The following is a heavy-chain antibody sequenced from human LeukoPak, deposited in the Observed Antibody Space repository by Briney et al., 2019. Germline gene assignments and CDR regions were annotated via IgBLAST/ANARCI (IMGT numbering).Heavy chain of an antibody. V-gene: IGHV4-4*07. D-gene: IGHD6-13*01. CDR2: IYSTVST. CDR3: ARGIADPYSFDS. CDR1: GGSINFYY. J-gene: IGHJ4*02. Sequence: PSETLSLTCTVSGGSINFYYWSWLRQPAGKGLEWIGRIYSTVSTNYSPSLKSRVTMSVDKSKNQFSLNLSSVTAADTAVYYCARGIADPYSFDSWGQGTLVTVSS.